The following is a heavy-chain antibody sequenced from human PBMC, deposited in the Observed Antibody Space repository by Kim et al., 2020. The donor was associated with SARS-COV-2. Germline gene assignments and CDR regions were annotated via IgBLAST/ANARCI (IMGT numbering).Heavy chain of an antibody. J-gene: IGHJ4*02. Sequence: SETLSLTCTVSGGSISSYYWSWIRQPAGKGLEWIGLIYISGATNYNPSLQRRVPMSLDTSNNQLSLKLAPVTAADTAVYYCAREGPPPVTRCDSWGQGTLVPVSS. D-gene: IGHD4-17*01. V-gene: IGHV4-4*07. CDR2: IYISGAT. CDR1: GGSISSYY. CDR3: AREGPPPVTRCDS.